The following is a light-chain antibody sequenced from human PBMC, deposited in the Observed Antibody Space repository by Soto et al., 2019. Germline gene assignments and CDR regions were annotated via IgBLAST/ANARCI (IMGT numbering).Light chain of an antibody. J-gene: IGKJ1*01. CDR3: QQYNNWPWT. Sequence: MTQSPSTLSGSVGDRVTLSCRASQSVSSNLAWYQQKPGQAPRLLIYGASTRATGIPARFSGSGSGTEFTLTISSLQSEDFAVYYCQQYNNWPWTFGQGTKVDI. CDR1: QSVSSN. CDR2: GAS. V-gene: IGKV3D-15*01.